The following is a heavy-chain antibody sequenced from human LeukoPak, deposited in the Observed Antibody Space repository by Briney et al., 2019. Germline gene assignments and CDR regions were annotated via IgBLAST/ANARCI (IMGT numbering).Heavy chain of an antibody. J-gene: IGHJ4*02. CDR3: ARVSGYCSGGSCYYGTIDY. Sequence: SETLSLTCTVSGGSISSGGYYWRWIRQHPGKGLEWIGYIHYSGSTYYNPALKSRVTISVDTSKNQFSLKLSSVTAADTAVYYCARVSGYCSGGSCYYGTIDYWGQGTLVTVSS. V-gene: IGHV4-31*03. CDR2: IHYSGST. D-gene: IGHD2-15*01. CDR1: GGSISSGGYY.